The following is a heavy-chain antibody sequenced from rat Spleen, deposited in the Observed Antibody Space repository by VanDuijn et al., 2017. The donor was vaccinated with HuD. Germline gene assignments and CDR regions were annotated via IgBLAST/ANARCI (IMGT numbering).Heavy chain of an antibody. V-gene: IGHV2S63*01. CDR3: ARSLAY. CDR2: MWSGGST. Sequence: EVQLKESGPGLVQPSQTLSLTCTVSGFSLTDYSVHWVRQPPGKSLEWMGVMWSGGSTDYNSALKSRLSISRDTSKSQVFLKMNSLQTEDTAMYFCARSLAYWGQGTLVTVSS. J-gene: IGHJ3*01. CDR1: GFSLTDYS.